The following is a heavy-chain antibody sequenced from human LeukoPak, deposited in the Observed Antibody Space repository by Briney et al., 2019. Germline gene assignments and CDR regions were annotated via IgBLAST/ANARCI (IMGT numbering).Heavy chain of an antibody. V-gene: IGHV3-11*06. Sequence: GGSLRLSCAASGFTFSDYYMSWIRQAPGKGPEWVSYISSSSTYTTYADSVKDRFTISRDNAKNSLYLQMNSLRGEDTAVYYCARLGSIAAAGTPDYWGQGTLVTVSS. J-gene: IGHJ4*02. CDR2: ISSSSTYT. CDR3: ARLGSIAAAGTPDY. D-gene: IGHD6-13*01. CDR1: GFTFSDYY.